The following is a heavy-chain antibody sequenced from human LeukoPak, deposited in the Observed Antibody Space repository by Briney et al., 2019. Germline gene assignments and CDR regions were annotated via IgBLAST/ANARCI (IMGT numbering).Heavy chain of an antibody. D-gene: IGHD6-13*01. J-gene: IGHJ6*03. CDR2: IYSSGNT. Sequence: SETLSLTCTVSGGSIRGNYWSWIRQSAGKGLEWIGRIYSSGNTNYNPSFESRVTMSVDTSKNQLSLKLKSVTAADTAVYYCARTLDKDSSSAPYYYYMDVWGKGTTVTVSS. CDR3: ARTLDKDSSSAPYYYYMDV. CDR1: GGSIRGNY. V-gene: IGHV4-4*07.